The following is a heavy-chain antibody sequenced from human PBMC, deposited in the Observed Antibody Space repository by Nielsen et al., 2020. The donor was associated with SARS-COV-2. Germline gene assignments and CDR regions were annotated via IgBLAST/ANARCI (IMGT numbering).Heavy chain of an antibody. D-gene: IGHD3-10*01. CDR3: ARDSAWFGELKPNDAFDI. J-gene: IGHJ3*02. V-gene: IGHV6-1*01. CDR2: TYYRSKWYN. Sequence: SQTLSLTCAISGDSVSSSSAAWNWIRQSPSRGLEWLGRTYYRSKWYNDYAVSVKSRITINPDTSKNQFSLQLNSVTPEDTAVYYCARDSAWFGELKPNDAFDIWGQGTMVTVSS. CDR1: GDSVSSSSAA.